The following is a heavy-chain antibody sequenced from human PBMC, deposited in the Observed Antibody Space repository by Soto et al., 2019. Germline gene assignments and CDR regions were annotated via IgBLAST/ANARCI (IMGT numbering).Heavy chain of an antibody. Sequence: GGSLRLSCAASGFTFSDYYMSWIRQAPGKGLEWVSYISSSGSTIYYADSVKGRFTISRDNAKNSLYLQMNSLRAEDTAVYYCASPPQITTIFGVVTDYWGQGTLVTVSS. CDR1: GFTFSDYY. V-gene: IGHV3-11*01. CDR3: ASPPQITTIFGVVTDY. CDR2: ISSSGSTI. D-gene: IGHD3-3*01. J-gene: IGHJ4*02.